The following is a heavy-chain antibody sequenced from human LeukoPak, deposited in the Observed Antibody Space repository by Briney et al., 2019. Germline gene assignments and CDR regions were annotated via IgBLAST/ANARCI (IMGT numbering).Heavy chain of an antibody. D-gene: IGHD6-13*01. J-gene: IGHJ4*02. CDR3: AKDIPPQSIAATTDY. V-gene: IGHV3-30*18. Sequence: GGSLRLSCAASGFTFSSYGMHWVRQAPGKGLEWVAVISYDGSNKYYADSVKGRFTISRDNSKNTLYLQMNSLRAEDTAVYYCAKDIPPQSIAATTDYWGQGTLVTVSS. CDR1: GFTFSSYG. CDR2: ISYDGSNK.